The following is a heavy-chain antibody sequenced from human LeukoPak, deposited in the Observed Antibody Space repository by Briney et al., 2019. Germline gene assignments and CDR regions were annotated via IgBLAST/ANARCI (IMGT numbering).Heavy chain of an antibody. CDR1: GGSISNGSYY. CDR3: ARVGYCTNGVCYNWFDP. CDR2: IYYSGST. J-gene: IGHJ5*02. V-gene: IGHV4-61*02. D-gene: IGHD2-8*01. Sequence: SQTLSLTCTVSGGSISNGSYYWSWIRQPAGKGLEWIGSIYYSGSTHYNPSLKSRVTISADTSKNQFSLKLASVTAADTSVYFCARVGYCTNGVCYNWFDPWGQGTLVTVSS.